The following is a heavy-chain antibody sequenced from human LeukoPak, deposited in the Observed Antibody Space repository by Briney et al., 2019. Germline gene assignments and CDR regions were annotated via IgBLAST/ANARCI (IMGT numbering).Heavy chain of an antibody. CDR1: GFTFSSYG. J-gene: IGHJ6*02. CDR2: IWYDGSNK. V-gene: IGHV3-33*01. D-gene: IGHD2-2*01. CDR3: ARDYDVVVPAATSPYYYGMDV. Sequence: GRSLRLSCAASGFTFSSYGMHWVRQAPGKGLEWVAVIWYDGSNKYYADSVKGRFTTSRDNSKNTLYLQMNSLRAEDTAVYYCARDYDVVVPAATSPYYYGMDVWGQGTTVTVSS.